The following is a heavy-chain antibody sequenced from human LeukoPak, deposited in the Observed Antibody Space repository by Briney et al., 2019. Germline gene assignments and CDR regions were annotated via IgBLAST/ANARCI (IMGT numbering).Heavy chain of an antibody. D-gene: IGHD3-22*01. V-gene: IGHV3-21*01. CDR3: ARGLAYYYDSSAYFLDY. J-gene: IGHJ4*02. CDR2: ISGSSSYI. CDR1: GFTFSSYS. Sequence: GGSLRLSCAASGFTFSSYSMNWVRQAPGKGLEWVSSISGSSSYIYYADSVKARFTISRDNSKNTLYLQMNSLRAEDTAVYYCARGLAYYYDSSAYFLDYWGQGTLVTVSS.